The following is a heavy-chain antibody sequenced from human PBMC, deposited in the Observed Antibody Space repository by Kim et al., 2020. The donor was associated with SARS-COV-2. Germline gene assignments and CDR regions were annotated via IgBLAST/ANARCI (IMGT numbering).Heavy chain of an antibody. CDR2: INWNGGST. V-gene: IGHV3-20*01. D-gene: IGHD4-17*01. J-gene: IGHJ3*02. Sequence: GGSLRLSCAASGFTFDDYGMSWVRQAPGKGLEWVSGINWNGGSTGYADSVKGRFTISRDNAKNSLYLQMNSLRAEDTASHHCAREGERLRWNRSYAFDIWGQGTMVTVSS. CDR3: AREGERLRWNRSYAFDI. CDR1: GFTFDDYG.